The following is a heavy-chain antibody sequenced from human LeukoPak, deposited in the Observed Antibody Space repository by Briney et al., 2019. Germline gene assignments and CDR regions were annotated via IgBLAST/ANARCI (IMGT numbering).Heavy chain of an antibody. Sequence: PSQTLSLTCTVSGGSISSGGYYWSWIRQHPGKGLEWIGYIYYSGSTYYNPSLKSRVTISVDTSKNQFSLKLSSVTAADTAVYYCARAPQFHVVVTAVRELGWFDPWGQGTLVTVSS. CDR2: IYYSGST. J-gene: IGHJ5*02. D-gene: IGHD2-21*02. V-gene: IGHV4-31*03. CDR3: ARAPQFHVVVTAVRELGWFDP. CDR1: GGSISSGGYY.